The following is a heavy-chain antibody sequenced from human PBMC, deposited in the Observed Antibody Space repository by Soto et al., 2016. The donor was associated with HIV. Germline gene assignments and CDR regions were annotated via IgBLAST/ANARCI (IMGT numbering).Heavy chain of an antibody. CDR2: ISGSSVTT. V-gene: IGHV3-23*01. CDR1: GFSFSSFA. D-gene: IGHD6-19*01. CDR3: AKENRLAIDY. Sequence: EVQLLESGGGLVQPGESLRLSCAASGFSFSSFAMSWVRQAPGEGLEWVSSISGSSVTTYYTDSVQGRFTISRDNSKNTLYLQMNSLRADDTAIYYCAKENRLAIDYWGQGTLVTVSS. J-gene: IGHJ4*02.